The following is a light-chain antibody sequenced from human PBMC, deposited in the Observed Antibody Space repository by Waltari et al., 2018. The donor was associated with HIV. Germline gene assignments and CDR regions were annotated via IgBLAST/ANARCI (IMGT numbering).Light chain of an antibody. CDR3: YSRDSSGDHRV. V-gene: IGLV3-19*01. J-gene: IGLJ1*01. Sequence: SSELTQDPAVSVALGQTVRITCQGDSLRTYYASWYQQKPGKAPLHVMYGKNTRPSGLPDVLSCSTSGNSAYLTITGAQAEDEAEYYCYSRDSSGDHRVFGTGTMVTVL. CDR2: GKN. CDR1: SLRTYY.